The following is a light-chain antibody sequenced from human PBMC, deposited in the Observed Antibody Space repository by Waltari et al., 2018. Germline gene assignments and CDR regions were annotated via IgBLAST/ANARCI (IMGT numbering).Light chain of an antibody. CDR1: SSDVGGYDY. Sequence: QSALTQPRSVSGSPGQSVTLSCTGTSSDVGGYDYVSWYQQHPGKAPKLTISDVDKRPSGGSDRFSGSKSGNTASLTISGLQVDDEASYYCCSFAGNYTLLFGGGTNLTVL. CDR3: CSFAGNYTLL. CDR2: DVD. V-gene: IGLV2-11*01. J-gene: IGLJ2*01.